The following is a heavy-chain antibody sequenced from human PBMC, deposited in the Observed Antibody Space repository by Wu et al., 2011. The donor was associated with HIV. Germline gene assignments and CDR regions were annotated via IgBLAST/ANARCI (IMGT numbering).Heavy chain of an antibody. CDR3: ARGGYSYGYYYFDY. CDR2: INPSSGGT. V-gene: IGHV1-2*02. J-gene: IGHJ4*02. D-gene: IGHD5-18*01. CDR1: GYTFSDYY. Sequence: QVQLVQSGAEVKTPGASVKVSCKAPGYTFSDYYMHWVRQAPGQGLEWMGWINPSSGGTIFAQKFQGRVTMTRDTSISTAYLDLSRLTSDDTAVYYCARGGYSYGYYYFDYWGQGTLVTVSS.